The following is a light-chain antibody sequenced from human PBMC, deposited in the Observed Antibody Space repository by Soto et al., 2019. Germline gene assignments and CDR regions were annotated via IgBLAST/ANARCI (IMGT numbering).Light chain of an antibody. CDR2: DAS. V-gene: IGKV3-11*01. CDR1: ESVSTY. CDR3: QQRSKWPIT. Sequence: EIVMTQSPATLSVSPGERATLSCRATESVSTYLAWYQQKPGRAPRLLIYDASKRATGIPARFSGSGSGTGFTLTISSLEPEDFAVYYCQQRSKWPITCGQGTRREIK. J-gene: IGKJ5*01.